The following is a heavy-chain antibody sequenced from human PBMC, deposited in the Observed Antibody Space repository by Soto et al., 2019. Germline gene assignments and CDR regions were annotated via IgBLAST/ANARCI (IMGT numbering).Heavy chain of an antibody. D-gene: IGHD3-16*02. CDR2: ISGSGGST. J-gene: IGHJ4*02. Sequence: EVQLLESGGGLVQPGGSLRLSCAASGFTFSSYAMSWVRQAPGKGLEWVSAISGSGGSTYYADSVKGRFTISRDNSKNTLYLQMNSLSAEDTAVYYCAKAPFGGVIVIPGEGFDYWGQGTLVTVSS. V-gene: IGHV3-23*01. CDR3: AKAPFGGVIVIPGEGFDY. CDR1: GFTFSSYA.